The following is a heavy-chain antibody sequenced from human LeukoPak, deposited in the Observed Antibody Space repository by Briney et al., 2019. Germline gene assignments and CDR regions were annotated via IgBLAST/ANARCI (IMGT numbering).Heavy chain of an antibody. J-gene: IGHJ4*02. CDR1: GGSISSSSYY. Sequence: SETLSLTCTVSGGSISSSSYYWGWIRQPPGKGLEWIGSIYYSGSTHYNPSLKSRVTISVDTSKNQFSLKLSSVTAADTAVYYCARLLGGDYGDNWGQGTLVTVSS. V-gene: IGHV4-39*01. CDR3: ARLLGGDYGDN. D-gene: IGHD3-16*01. CDR2: IYYSGST.